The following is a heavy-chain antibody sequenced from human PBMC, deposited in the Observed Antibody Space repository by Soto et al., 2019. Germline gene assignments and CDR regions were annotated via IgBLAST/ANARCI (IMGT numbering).Heavy chain of an antibody. D-gene: IGHD3-16*01. Sequence: QVQLVQSGAELKKPGSSVKVSCRVSGATFSISVFTWVRQAPGQGLEWMGGLISMFGTPNYSQKFLGRVTISSDESTSTGYMELNTLRSNDTATYFGARNLGGGNEPGEYWGHGTQDTVSS. CDR1: GATFSISV. CDR2: LISMFGTP. CDR3: ARNLGGGNEPGEY. V-gene: IGHV1-69*05. J-gene: IGHJ4*01.